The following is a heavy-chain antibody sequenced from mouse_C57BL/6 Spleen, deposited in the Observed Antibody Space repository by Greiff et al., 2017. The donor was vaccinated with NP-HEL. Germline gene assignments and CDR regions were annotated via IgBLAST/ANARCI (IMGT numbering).Heavy chain of an antibody. Sequence: VKLVESGPGLVQPSQSLSITCTVSGFSLTSYGVHWVRQSPGKGLEWLGVIWSGGSTDYNAAFISRLSISKDNSKSQVFFKMNSLQADDTAIYYCARSGYYGSSHWYFDVWGTGTTVTVSS. CDR3: ARSGYYGSSHWYFDV. CDR1: GFSLTSYG. J-gene: IGHJ1*03. D-gene: IGHD1-1*01. CDR2: IWSGGST. V-gene: IGHV2-2*01.